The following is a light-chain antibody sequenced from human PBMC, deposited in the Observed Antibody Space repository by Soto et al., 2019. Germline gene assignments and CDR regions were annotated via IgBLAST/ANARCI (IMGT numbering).Light chain of an antibody. V-gene: IGKV1-5*03. J-gene: IGKJ4*01. CDR3: QQYKSSIT. Sequence: DIQMTQSPSTLSASLGDRVTITCRASQSISTYLAWYQQKPGKAPNLLIYKASSLKSGVPSRFSGSGSGTEFTLTISSLQPDDFATYYCQQYKSSITFGGGTEGEIK. CDR1: QSISTY. CDR2: KAS.